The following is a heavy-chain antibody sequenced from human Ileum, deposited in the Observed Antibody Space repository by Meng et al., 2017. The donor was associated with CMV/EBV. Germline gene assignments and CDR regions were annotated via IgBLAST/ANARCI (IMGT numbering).Heavy chain of an antibody. Sequence: EVQLVVSGGGLVQPGGSLRLSCEASGFIVSSTYMTWVRQAPGKGLEWVSVIYASGSTFYADSVKGRFTISRDNSENTLFLQMSSLRVEDTAVYYCVGVGAPGGQGTLVTVSS. J-gene: IGHJ4*02. CDR3: VGVGAP. V-gene: IGHV3-66*01. CDR2: IYASGST. D-gene: IGHD1-26*01. CDR1: GFIVSSTY.